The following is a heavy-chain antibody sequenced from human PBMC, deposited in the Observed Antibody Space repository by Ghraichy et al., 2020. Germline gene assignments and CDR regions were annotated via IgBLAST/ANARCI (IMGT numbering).Heavy chain of an antibody. CDR3: ARMRIPDSGGTYYFES. V-gene: IGHV2-70*17. J-gene: IGHJ4*02. D-gene: IGHD6-13*01. CDR2: LDWDDEK. CDR1: GVSLSTRGMC. Sequence: SGPTLVKPTPTLTLTCTFSGVSLSTRGMCVTWIRQPPGKGLECLARLDWDDEKFYSPSLKTGLTISKDNSKNQVVLEMTNVDPVDTATYFCARMRIPDSGGTYYFESWGQGSLVTVSA.